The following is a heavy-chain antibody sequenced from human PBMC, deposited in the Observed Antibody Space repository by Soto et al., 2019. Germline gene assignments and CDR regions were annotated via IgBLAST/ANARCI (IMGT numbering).Heavy chain of an antibody. Sequence: PSETLSLTCTDSGGSISSSSEYYWAWIRQPPGKGLQWIGNVYYSGSTCYHPSLKSRVTISEDTSKNQFSLQLSSVTAADTAVYYCARQVRGSVAVAGTPFDFWAQGTLVTVSS. V-gene: IGHV4-39*01. CDR3: ARQVRGSVAVAGTPFDF. D-gene: IGHD6-19*01. CDR1: GGSISSSSEYY. CDR2: VYYSGST. J-gene: IGHJ4*02.